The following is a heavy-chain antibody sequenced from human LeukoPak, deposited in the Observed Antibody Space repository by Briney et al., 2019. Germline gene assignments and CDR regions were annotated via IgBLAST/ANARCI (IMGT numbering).Heavy chain of an antibody. CDR2: VSYDGSDK. Sequence: PGGSLRLSCAASGXTFSSYGMHWVRQAPGKGLEWVAVVSYDGSDKYYTDSVKGRFTISRDNSKNTLYLQMNSLRAEDTPVYYCAKDKGSGSYESYYYHYYGMDVWGQGATVTASS. V-gene: IGHV3-30*18. D-gene: IGHD3-10*01. J-gene: IGHJ6*02. CDR1: GXTFSSYG. CDR3: AKDKGSGSYESYYYHYYGMDV.